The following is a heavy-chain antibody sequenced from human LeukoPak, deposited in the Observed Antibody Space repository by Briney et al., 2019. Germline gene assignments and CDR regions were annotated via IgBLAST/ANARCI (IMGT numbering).Heavy chain of an antibody. CDR1: GGSFSGYY. V-gene: IGHV4-34*01. D-gene: IGHD6-13*01. J-gene: IGHJ5*02. CDR3: ARDRVSSWYSTNWFDP. CDR2: INHSGST. Sequence: PSETLSLTCAVYGGSFSGYYWSWIRQPPGKGLEWIGEINHSGSTNYNPSLKSRVTISVDTSKNQFSLKLSSVTAADTAVYYCARDRVSSWYSTNWFDPWGQGTLVTVSS.